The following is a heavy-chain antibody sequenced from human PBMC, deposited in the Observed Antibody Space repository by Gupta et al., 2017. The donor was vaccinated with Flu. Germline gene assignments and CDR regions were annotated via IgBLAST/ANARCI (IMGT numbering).Heavy chain of an antibody. Sequence: QVQLVESGGGVVQPGRSLRLSCAASGYTFSYYGIHWVRQAPGKGLEWVAVIWFDGSNINYADSVKGRFTISRDNSKNTVSLQMNSLRVEDTAVYYCAREGGDTSSLAYWGQGTLVTVSS. J-gene: IGHJ4*02. CDR1: GYTFSYYG. D-gene: IGHD2-21*02. V-gene: IGHV3-33*01. CDR2: IWFDGSNI. CDR3: AREGGDTSSLAY.